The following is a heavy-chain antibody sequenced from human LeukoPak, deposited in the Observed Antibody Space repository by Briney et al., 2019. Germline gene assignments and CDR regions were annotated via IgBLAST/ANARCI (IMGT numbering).Heavy chain of an antibody. J-gene: IGHJ4*02. Sequence: QAGGSLRLSCAASGFTFSSYAMSWVRQAPGKGLEWVSAISGSGGSTYYADSVKGRFTISRDNSKNTLYLQMNSLRAEDTAVYYCAKGYDSSGYYSDVFDYWGQGTLVTASS. CDR1: GFTFSSYA. V-gene: IGHV3-23*01. CDR2: ISGSGGST. D-gene: IGHD3-22*01. CDR3: AKGYDSSGYYSDVFDY.